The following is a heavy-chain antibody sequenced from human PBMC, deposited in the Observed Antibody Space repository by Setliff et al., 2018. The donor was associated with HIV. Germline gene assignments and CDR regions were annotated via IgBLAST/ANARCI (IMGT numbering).Heavy chain of an antibody. V-gene: IGHV4-61*09. CDR1: GGSTSSGSYY. CDR3: ARGGVNYSSDWRPARYWYFDL. CDR2: IYTTGCT. J-gene: IGHJ2*01. Sequence: SETLSLTCTVSGGSTSSGSYYWTWIRQPAGKGLEWIGHIYTTGCTNYNPSLKSRVTIAIGASKKQFSLRLNSVTAADTAVYFCARGGVNYSSDWRPARYWYFDLWGRGTLVTVSS. D-gene: IGHD6-19*01.